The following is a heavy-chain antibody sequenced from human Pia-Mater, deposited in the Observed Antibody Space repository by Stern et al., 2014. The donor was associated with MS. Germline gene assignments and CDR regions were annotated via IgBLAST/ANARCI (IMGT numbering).Heavy chain of an antibody. Sequence: QMQLVQSGAEVKKPGSSVKVSCKGSGGTFSDNAFSWVRQAPGQWLEWIGGIIPIFGAAYSAQNCQGRVTITADESTSTVYMEMSSLRSEDTAVYHCARGAYCGGDCYWGWFDSWGKGTLVTVSS. CDR1: GGTFSDNA. V-gene: IGHV1-69*01. D-gene: IGHD2-21*02. CDR3: ARGAYCGGDCYWGWFDS. CDR2: IIPIFGAA. J-gene: IGHJ5*01.